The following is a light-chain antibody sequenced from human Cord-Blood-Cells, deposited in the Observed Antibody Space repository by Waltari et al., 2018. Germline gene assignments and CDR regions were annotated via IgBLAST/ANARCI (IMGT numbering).Light chain of an antibody. V-gene: IGLV2-23*01. CDR2: EGS. J-gene: IGLJ1*01. Sequence: QSALTQPASVSGSPGQSITISCTGTSSDVGSYNLVSWYQQHPVKAPKLMIYEGSKRPSGVSNRFSGSKSGNTASLTISGRQADDEADYYCCSYAGSSTYYVFGTGTKVTVL. CDR3: CSYAGSSTYYV. CDR1: SSDVGSYNL.